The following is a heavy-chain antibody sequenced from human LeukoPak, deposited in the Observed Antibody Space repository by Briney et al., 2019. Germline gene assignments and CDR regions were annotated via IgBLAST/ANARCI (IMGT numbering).Heavy chain of an antibody. CDR3: ARDSAIQREVYDAFDI. J-gene: IGHJ3*02. V-gene: IGHV3-7*01. Sequence: GGSLRLSCAASGFTFSSYWMSWVRQAPGKGLEWVANIKQDGSEKYYVDSVKGRFTISRDNAKNSLYLQMNSLRAEDTAVYYCARDSAIQREVYDAFDIWGQGTMVTVSS. CDR1: GFTFSSYW. CDR2: IKQDGSEK. D-gene: IGHD5-18*01.